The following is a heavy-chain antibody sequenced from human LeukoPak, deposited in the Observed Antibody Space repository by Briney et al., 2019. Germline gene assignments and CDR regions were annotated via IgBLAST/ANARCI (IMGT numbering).Heavy chain of an antibody. D-gene: IGHD3-22*01. CDR3: ARDQDYYDSSGYYLIFDY. Sequence: GGSLRLSCAASGFTFSSYSMNWVRQAPGKGLEWVSSISSSSYIYYADSVKGRFTISRDNAKNSLYLQMNSLRAEDTAVYYCARDQDYYDSSGYYLIFDYWGQGTLVTVSS. CDR2: ISSSSYI. CDR1: GFTFSSYS. V-gene: IGHV3-21*01. J-gene: IGHJ4*02.